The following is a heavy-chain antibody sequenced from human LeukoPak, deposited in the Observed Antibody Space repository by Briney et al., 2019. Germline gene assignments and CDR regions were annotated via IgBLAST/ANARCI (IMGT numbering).Heavy chain of an antibody. CDR1: GFTFSTYS. CDR3: ASLRFYGGYADY. CDR2: ISSSSSTI. J-gene: IGHJ4*02. Sequence: HPGGSLRLSCAASGFTFSTYSMNWVRQAPGKGLEWVSYISSSSSTIYYADSVKGRFTISRDNGKNSLYLQMNSLRDEDTAVYYCASLRFYGGYADYWGQGTLVTVSS. D-gene: IGHD4-17*01. V-gene: IGHV3-48*02.